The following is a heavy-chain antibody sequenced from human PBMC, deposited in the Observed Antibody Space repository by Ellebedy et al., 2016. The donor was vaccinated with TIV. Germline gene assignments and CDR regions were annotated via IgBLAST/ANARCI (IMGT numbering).Heavy chain of an antibody. Sequence: ASVKVSCKGSGYSFTSYWIGWVHQMPGKGLEWMGIIYPGDSDTRYSPSFQGQVTISADKSISTAYLQWSSLKASDTAMYYCARHSTIRDGMDVWGQGTTVTVSS. CDR2: IYPGDSDT. J-gene: IGHJ6*02. D-gene: IGHD3-10*01. V-gene: IGHV5-51*07. CDR3: ARHSTIRDGMDV. CDR1: GYSFTSYW.